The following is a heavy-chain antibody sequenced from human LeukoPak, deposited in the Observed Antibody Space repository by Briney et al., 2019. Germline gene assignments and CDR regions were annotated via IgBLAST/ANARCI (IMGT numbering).Heavy chain of an antibody. CDR1: GYTFTSYD. J-gene: IGHJ3*02. CDR3: ARLSELDAFDI. D-gene: IGHD1-1*01. Sequence: ASVKVSCKASGYTFTSYDINWVRQATGQGLEWMGWMNPNSGNTGYAQKFQGRVTITRNTSISTAYMKLSGLRSEDTAVYYCARLSELDAFDIWGQGTMVTVSS. V-gene: IGHV1-8*03. CDR2: MNPNSGNT.